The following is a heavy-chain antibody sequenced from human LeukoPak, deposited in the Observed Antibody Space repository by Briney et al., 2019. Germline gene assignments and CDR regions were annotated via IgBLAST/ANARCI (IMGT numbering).Heavy chain of an antibody. J-gene: IGHJ3*02. CDR3: ARDRDEKGWVPGDI. D-gene: IGHD5-24*01. Sequence: GGSLRLSCAASGFTFSSYAMHWVRQAPGKGLEWVSYISSSGSTIYYADSVKGRFTISRDNAKNSLYLQMNSLRVEDTAVYYCARDRDEKGWVPGDIWGQGTVVIVSS. V-gene: IGHV3-48*04. CDR1: GFTFSSYA. CDR2: ISSSGSTI.